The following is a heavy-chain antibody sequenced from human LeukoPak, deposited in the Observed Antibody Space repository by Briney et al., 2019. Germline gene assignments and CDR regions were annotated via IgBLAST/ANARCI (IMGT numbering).Heavy chain of an antibody. CDR1: GGSISSYY. Sequence: SSETLSLTCTVSGGSISSYYWSWIRQPAGKGLEWIGRIYTSGSTNYNPSLKSRVTMSVDTSKNQFSLKLSSVTAADTAVYYCARIIWFGELDYYYGMDVWGQGTTVTVSS. D-gene: IGHD3-10*01. V-gene: IGHV4-4*07. CDR3: ARIIWFGELDYYYGMDV. J-gene: IGHJ6*02. CDR2: IYTSGST.